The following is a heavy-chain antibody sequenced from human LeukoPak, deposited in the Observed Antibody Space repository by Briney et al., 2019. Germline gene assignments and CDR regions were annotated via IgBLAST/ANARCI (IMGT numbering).Heavy chain of an antibody. J-gene: IGHJ4*01. Sequence: GGSLRLSCVASGFTFSDAWMSWVRQAPGKGLEWVGRVKSKTDGGTTDYPAPIKDRFSVSRDDSKNTLYLQMNSLKTEDTAVYYCTTEYNWNYVHWGQGTLVTVSS. V-gene: IGHV3-15*01. CDR3: TTEYNWNYVH. D-gene: IGHD1-7*01. CDR2: VKSKTDGGTT. CDR1: GFTFSDAW.